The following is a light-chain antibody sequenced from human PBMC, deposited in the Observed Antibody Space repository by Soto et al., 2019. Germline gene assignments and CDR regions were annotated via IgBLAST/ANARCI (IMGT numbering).Light chain of an antibody. CDR2: DAS. V-gene: IGKV3-11*01. CDR1: QSVSSF. J-gene: IGKJ5*01. Sequence: EIGLTQSPATLSLSKGERATLSCRASQSVSSFLAWYQQKPGQAPRLLIYDASNRATGIPARFSGSGSGTEFTLSICSLQSEDFAVYYCKQYKEWPLFTFRQGTRLEI. CDR3: KQYKEWPLFT.